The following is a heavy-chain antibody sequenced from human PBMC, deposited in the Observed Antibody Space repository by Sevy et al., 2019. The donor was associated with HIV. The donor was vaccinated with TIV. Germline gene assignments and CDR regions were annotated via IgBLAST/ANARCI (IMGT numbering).Heavy chain of an antibody. Sequence: SETLSLTCTVSGGSISSGDYYWSWIRQPPGKGLEWIGYIYYSGSTYYNPSLKSRVTISVDTSKNQFSLKRSSVTAAVTAVYYCARYCSSSSCYRGVWFDPWGQGTLVTVSS. CDR1: GGSISSGDYY. D-gene: IGHD2-2*02. CDR3: ARYCSSSSCYRGVWFDP. J-gene: IGHJ5*02. V-gene: IGHV4-30-4*01. CDR2: IYYSGST.